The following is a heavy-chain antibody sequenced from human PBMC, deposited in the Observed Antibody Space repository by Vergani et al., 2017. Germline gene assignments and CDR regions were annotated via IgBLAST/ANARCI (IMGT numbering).Heavy chain of an antibody. V-gene: IGHV3-48*01. J-gene: IGHJ6*02. Sequence: EVQLLESGGGLGQPGGSLRLSCAASGFIFTNYAMSWVRQAPGKGLEWVSHISPGASTVSYTDSVTGRFTVSRDNDNNSLTLDMTTLRVEDTAVYYCAKNPGISTTRHYYAMDVWGQGTTVTVSS. CDR2: ISPGASTV. CDR3: AKNPGISTTRHYYAMDV. CDR1: GFIFTNYA. D-gene: IGHD1-1*01.